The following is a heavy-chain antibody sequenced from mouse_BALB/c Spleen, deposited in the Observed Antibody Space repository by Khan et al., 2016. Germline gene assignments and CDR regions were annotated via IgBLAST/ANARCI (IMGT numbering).Heavy chain of an antibody. V-gene: IGHV3-1*02. J-gene: IGHJ2*01. CDR1: GYSITSHYT. D-gene: IGHD3-1*01. CDR3: ATSSSGYWYYFDY. CDR2: INYSGST. Sequence: EVQLQESGPDLVKPSQSLSLTCTATGYSITSHYTWHWIRHFPGNKLEWMGYINYSGSTNYNPSLKSRFSITRDTSKNQFFLQLSSVTADDTATXYYATSSSGYWYYFDYWGQGTTLTVSS.